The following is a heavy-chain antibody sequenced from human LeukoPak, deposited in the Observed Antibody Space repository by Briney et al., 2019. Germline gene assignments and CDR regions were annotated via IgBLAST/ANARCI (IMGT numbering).Heavy chain of an antibody. CDR2: INPNSGGT. Sequence: GASVKVSCKASGYTFTGYYMHWVRQAPGQGLEWMGWINPNSGGTNYAQMFQGRVTMTRDTSISTAYMELSRLRSDDTAVYYCARDGPGKPGPFYYMDVWGKGTTVTVSS. CDR3: ARDGPGKPGPFYYMDV. J-gene: IGHJ6*03. D-gene: IGHD3-10*01. V-gene: IGHV1-2*02. CDR1: GYTFTGYY.